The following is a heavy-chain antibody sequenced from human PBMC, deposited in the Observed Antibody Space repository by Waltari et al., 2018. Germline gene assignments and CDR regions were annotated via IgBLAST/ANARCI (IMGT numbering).Heavy chain of an antibody. CDR2: INPNSGGT. J-gene: IGHJ4*02. V-gene: IGHV1-2*06. D-gene: IGHD3-10*01. Sequence: QVQLVQSGAEVKKPGASVWVSCKASGYTFTAYFIHWVRQAPGQGLDWMGRINPNSGGTNYAQKFQGRVTMTRDTSISTAYVEVSRVTSDDTAVYYCARDLRPTMVRGVMAYWGQGTLVTVSS. CDR1: GYTFTAYF. CDR3: ARDLRPTMVRGVMAY.